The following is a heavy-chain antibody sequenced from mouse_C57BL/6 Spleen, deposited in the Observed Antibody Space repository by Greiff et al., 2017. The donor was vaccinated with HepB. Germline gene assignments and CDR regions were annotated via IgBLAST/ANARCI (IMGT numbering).Heavy chain of an antibody. D-gene: IGHD2-2*01. CDR1: GFTFSDYG. Sequence: EVMLVESGGGLVKPGGSLKLSCAASGFTFSDYGMHWVRQAPEKGLEWVAYISSGSSTIYYADTVKGRFTISRDNAKNTLFLQMTSLRSEDTAMYYCARGPRDYGYWFAYWGQGTLVTVSA. CDR3: ARGPRDYGYWFAY. J-gene: IGHJ3*01. V-gene: IGHV5-17*01. CDR2: ISSGSSTI.